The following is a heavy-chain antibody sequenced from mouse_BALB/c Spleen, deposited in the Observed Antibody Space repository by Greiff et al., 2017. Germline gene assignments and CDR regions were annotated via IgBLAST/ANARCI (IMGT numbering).Heavy chain of an antibody. Sequence: EVKLVESGGDLVKPGGSLKLSCAASGFTFSSYGMSWVRQTPDKRLEWVATISSCGSYTYYPDSVKGRFTISRDNAKNTLYLQMSSLKSEDTAMYYCARQGRATGAMDYWGQGTSVTVSS. CDR3: ARQGRATGAMDY. D-gene: IGHD3-1*01. V-gene: IGHV5-6*01. J-gene: IGHJ4*01. CDR2: ISSCGSYT. CDR1: GFTFSSYG.